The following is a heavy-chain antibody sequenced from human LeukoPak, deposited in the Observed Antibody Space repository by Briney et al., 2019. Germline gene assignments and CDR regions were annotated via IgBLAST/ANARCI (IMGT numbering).Heavy chain of an antibody. CDR1: GYTFTGFH. CDR2: ICAYNGNT. CDR3: ARDRVPVDSDFWSGLYYFDY. Sequence: ASVKVSCKASGYTFTGFHMDWVRQAPGQGLEWMGWICAYNGNTNYAQKLQGRVTMTTDTSTSTAYMELRSLRSDDTAVYYCARDRVPVDSDFWSGLYYFDYWGQGTLVTVSS. V-gene: IGHV1-18*04. D-gene: IGHD3-3*01. J-gene: IGHJ4*02.